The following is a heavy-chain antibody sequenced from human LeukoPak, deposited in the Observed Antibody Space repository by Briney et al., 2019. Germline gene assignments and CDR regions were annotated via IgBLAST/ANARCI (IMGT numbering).Heavy chain of an antibody. V-gene: IGHV3-9*01. CDR2: ISWNSGSI. J-gene: IGHJ4*02. Sequence: GGSLRLSCAASGFTFDDYAMHWVRQAPGKGLEWVSGISWNSGSIGYADSVKGRFTISRDNAKNSLYPQMNSLRAEDTALYYCAKDESYDSRGYGLDYWGQGTLVTVSS. CDR3: AKDESYDSRGYGLDY. CDR1: GFTFDDYA. D-gene: IGHD3-22*01.